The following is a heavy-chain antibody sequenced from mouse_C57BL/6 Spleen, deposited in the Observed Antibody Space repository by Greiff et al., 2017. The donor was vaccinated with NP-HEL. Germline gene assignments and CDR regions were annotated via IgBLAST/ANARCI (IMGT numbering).Heavy chain of an antibody. V-gene: IGHV1-52*01. J-gene: IGHJ1*03. D-gene: IGHD2-5*01. Sequence: QVQLQQSGAELVRPGSSVKLSCKASGYTFTSYWMHWVKQRPIQGLEWIGNIDPSDSETHYNQKFKDKATLTVDKSSSTAYMQLSSLTSEDSAVYYCARFGYSNLWYFDVWGTGTTVTVSS. CDR1: GYTFTSYW. CDR3: ARFGYSNLWYFDV. CDR2: IDPSDSET.